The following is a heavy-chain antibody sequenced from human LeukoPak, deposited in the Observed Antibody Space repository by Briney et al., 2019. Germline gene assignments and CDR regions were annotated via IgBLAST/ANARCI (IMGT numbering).Heavy chain of an antibody. J-gene: IGHJ4*02. CDR1: GVTFSGFS. Sequence: GGSLRLSCAASGVTFSGFSMNWVRQAPGKGLEWVSYISSSSTTISYADSVRGRFTISRDNAKNSLYLQMNSLRAEDTAVYYCARDPPYYGSASPPFDYWGQGTLVTVSS. D-gene: IGHD3-10*01. CDR2: ISSSSTTI. V-gene: IGHV3-48*04. CDR3: ARDPPYYGSASPPFDY.